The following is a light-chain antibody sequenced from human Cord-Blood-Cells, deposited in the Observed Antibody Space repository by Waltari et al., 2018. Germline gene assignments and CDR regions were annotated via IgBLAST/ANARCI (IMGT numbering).Light chain of an antibody. CDR1: QGISSY. CDR3: QQLNSYPWT. V-gene: IGKV1-9*01. Sequence: DIQLTQSPSFLSASVGDRVTITCRASQGISSYLAWYRQKPGKAPKLLIYAASTLQSGVPSRFGGSGSGTEFTLTISSLQPEDFATYYCQQLNSYPWTFGQGTKVEIK. J-gene: IGKJ1*01. CDR2: AAS.